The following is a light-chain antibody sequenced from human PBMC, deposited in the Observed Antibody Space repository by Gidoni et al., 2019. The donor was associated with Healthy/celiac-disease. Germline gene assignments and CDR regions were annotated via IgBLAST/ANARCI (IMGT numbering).Light chain of an antibody. Sequence: DIQMTQSPSSLSASVGDRVTITCRASQSISSYLNWYQQKPGKAPKLLIYAASSLQSGVPSRFSGSGSGTDVTLTISSLQPEDFATYYCQQSYSTPPMYTFGQXTKLEIK. J-gene: IGKJ2*01. CDR3: QQSYSTPPMYT. CDR2: AAS. V-gene: IGKV1-39*01. CDR1: QSISSY.